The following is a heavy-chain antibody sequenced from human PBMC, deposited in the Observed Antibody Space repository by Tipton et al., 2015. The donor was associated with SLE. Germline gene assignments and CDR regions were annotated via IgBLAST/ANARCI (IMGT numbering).Heavy chain of an antibody. CDR3: AKPFIGVGVAGTWGGYGLDV. CDR2: IGGRGTDI. D-gene: IGHD6-19*01. CDR1: GFTFSDHY. J-gene: IGHJ6*02. V-gene: IGHV3-11*01. Sequence: QVQLVQSGGGMVRPGGSLRLSCAASGFTFSDHYMIWIRQAPGKGLEVISFIGGRGTDIHYADSVKGRFTISRDNSKNSLYLQMNSLRPEDTALYYCAKPFIGVGVAGTWGGYGLDVWGQGTTVTVSS.